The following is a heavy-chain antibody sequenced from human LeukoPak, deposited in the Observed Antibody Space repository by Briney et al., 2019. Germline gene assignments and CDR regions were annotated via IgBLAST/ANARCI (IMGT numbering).Heavy chain of an antibody. CDR1: GFTFSSYA. V-gene: IGHV3-23*01. D-gene: IGHD2-2*01. J-gene: IGHJ5*02. Sequence: PGGSLRLSCAASGFTFSSYAMSWVRQAPGKGLGWVSPISGSGGSTYYADSVKGRFTISRDNSKNTLYLQMNSLRAEGTAVYYCAKDRRYTAMDWFDPWGQGTLVTVSS. CDR2: ISGSGGST. CDR3: AKDRRYTAMDWFDP.